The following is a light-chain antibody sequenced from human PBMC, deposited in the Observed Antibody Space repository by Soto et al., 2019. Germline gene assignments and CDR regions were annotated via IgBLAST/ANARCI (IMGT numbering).Light chain of an antibody. CDR2: GAS. J-gene: IGKJ1*01. Sequence: EIVLTQSPGTLSLSPGERATLSCRASQSVSTSYLAWYQQIPGQAPRLLIYGASSRATGTPDRFSGSGSGSAFTLTSSRREGDDFAVYYSQQYGSSRTFGQGTKVEIK. V-gene: IGKV3-20*01. CDR1: QSVSTSY. CDR3: QQYGSSRT.